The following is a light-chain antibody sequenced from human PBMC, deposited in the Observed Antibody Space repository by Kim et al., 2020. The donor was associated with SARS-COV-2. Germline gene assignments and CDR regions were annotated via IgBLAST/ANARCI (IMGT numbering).Light chain of an antibody. CDR3: SSYTSSNTGV. J-gene: IGLJ3*02. CDR2: DVS. Sequence: GQSITISCTGTSSDIGAYNFVSWYQQHPGKAPKLMIYDVSNRPSGVSNRFSGSKSANTASLTISGLQAEDEADYYCSSYTSSNTGVFGGGTKLTVL. CDR1: SSDIGAYNF. V-gene: IGLV2-14*03.